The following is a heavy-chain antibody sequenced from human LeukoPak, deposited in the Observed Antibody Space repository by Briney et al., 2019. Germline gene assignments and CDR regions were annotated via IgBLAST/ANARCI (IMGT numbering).Heavy chain of an antibody. CDR2: IIPIFGTA. CDR3: ARALTKRVVGRAFDI. D-gene: IGHD4/OR15-4a*01. V-gene: IGHV1-69*13. Sequence: GASVKVSCKASGGTFGSYAISWVRQAPGQGLEWMGGIIPIFGTANYAQKFQGRVTITADESTSTAYMELSSLRSEDTAVYYCARALTKRVVGRAFDIWGQGTMVAVSS. CDR1: GGTFGSYA. J-gene: IGHJ3*02.